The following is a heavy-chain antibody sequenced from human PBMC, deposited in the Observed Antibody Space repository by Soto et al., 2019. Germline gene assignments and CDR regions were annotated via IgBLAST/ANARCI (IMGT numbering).Heavy chain of an antibody. D-gene: IGHD3-3*01. V-gene: IGHV4-61*01. CDR1: GGSVTSGTFS. J-gene: IGHJ5*02. CDR2: FSYTGTT. Sequence: QLQLQESGPRLVKPSETLSLTCTVSGGSVTSGTFSWTWIRQSPGKRLEWLGYFSYTGTTNYNPSLDSRVTIPIDPSENQFSLKLRSVTAADTAVYFCARGDFINWFDPWGQGLLVTVSS. CDR3: ARGDFINWFDP.